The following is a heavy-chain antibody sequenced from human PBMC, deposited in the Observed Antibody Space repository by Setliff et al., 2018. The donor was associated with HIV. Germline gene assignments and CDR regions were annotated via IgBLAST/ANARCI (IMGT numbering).Heavy chain of an antibody. V-gene: IGHV4-31*02. CDR3: AKVVVRSRFLEWSPSRDYSYYYMDV. CDR2: IFYNGST. D-gene: IGHD3-3*01. CDR1: GGPIISGGYY. Sequence: QTLSLTCGVSGGPIISGGYYWSWIRQHPGKGLEWIGYIFYNGSTYYNPSLKSRVAISVDTSKNQFSLRLSSMTAADTAVYYCAKVVVRSRFLEWSPSRDYSYYYMDVWGKGTTVTVSS. J-gene: IGHJ6*03.